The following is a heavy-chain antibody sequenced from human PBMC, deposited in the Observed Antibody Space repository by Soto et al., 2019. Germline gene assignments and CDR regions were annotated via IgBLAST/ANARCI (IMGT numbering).Heavy chain of an antibody. CDR3: ARTQINYCSNGVCSNVIDF. J-gene: IGHJ4*02. D-gene: IGHD2-8*01. CDR2: IYYSGST. V-gene: IGHV4-59*01. CDR1: GGSISSYY. Sequence: QVQLQESGPGLVKPSETLSLTCTVSGGSISSYYWSWIRQPPGKGLEWIGYIYYSGSTNYNPSLTSRVTISVDTSKNQFSLKLTSVTAADTAVYYCARTQINYCSNGVCSNVIDFWGQGTLVTVSS.